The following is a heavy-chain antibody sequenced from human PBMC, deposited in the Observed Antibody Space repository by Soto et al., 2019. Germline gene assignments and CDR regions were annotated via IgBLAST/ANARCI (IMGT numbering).Heavy chain of an antibody. Sequence: ASVKVSCKASGSTFTSYDINWVRQATGQGLEWMGWMNPNSGNTGYAQKFQGRVTMTRNTSISTAYMELSSLRSEDTAVYYCASAFIMITFGGVIVIRENAFDIWGQGTMVTVSS. V-gene: IGHV1-8*01. CDR2: MNPNSGNT. D-gene: IGHD3-16*02. J-gene: IGHJ3*02. CDR1: GSTFTSYD. CDR3: ASAFIMITFGGVIVIRENAFDI.